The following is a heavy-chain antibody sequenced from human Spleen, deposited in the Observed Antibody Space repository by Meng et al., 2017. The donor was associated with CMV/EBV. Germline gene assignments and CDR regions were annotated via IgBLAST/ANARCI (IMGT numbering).Heavy chain of an antibody. CDR3: ATGGGYPRGDY. J-gene: IGHJ4*02. CDR1: GYTFTSYG. V-gene: IGHV1-18*01. CDR2: ISAYNGNT. D-gene: IGHD5-12*01. Sequence: ASVKVSCKASGYTFTSYGISWVRQAPGQGLEWMGWISAYNGNTNYAQKLQGRVTMTEDTSTDTAYMELSSLRSEDTAVYYCATGGGYPRGDYWGQGTLVTVSS.